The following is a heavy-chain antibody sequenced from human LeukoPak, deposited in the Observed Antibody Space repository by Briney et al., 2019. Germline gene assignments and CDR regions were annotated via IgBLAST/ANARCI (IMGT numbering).Heavy chain of an antibody. V-gene: IGHV3-64*01. Sequence: GGSLRLSCAASGFPFRSYAMHWVRQAPGKGLEYVSAITLDGISTYYANSVKGRFTISRDNSKNTLYLQMGSLRAEDMAVYYCAKVLGKYQLLYGFMDVWGKGTTVTVSS. D-gene: IGHD2-2*02. CDR1: GFPFRSYA. J-gene: IGHJ6*03. CDR2: ITLDGIST. CDR3: AKVLGKYQLLYGFMDV.